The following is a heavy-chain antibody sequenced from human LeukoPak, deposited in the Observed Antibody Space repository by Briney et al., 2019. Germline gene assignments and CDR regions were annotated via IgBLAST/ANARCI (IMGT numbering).Heavy chain of an antibody. D-gene: IGHD6-13*01. Sequence: SETQSLTYTVSGASIDNYYWSWVRQPPGEGLEWIGHILYSGTTSYTPSPKSRVSISLDTSRRQLSLKLTSVTAADTALYYCARDLELGYWGQGNLGTLSS. CDR1: GASIDNYY. CDR2: ILYSGTT. J-gene: IGHJ4*02. CDR3: ARDLELGY. V-gene: IGHV4-59*01.